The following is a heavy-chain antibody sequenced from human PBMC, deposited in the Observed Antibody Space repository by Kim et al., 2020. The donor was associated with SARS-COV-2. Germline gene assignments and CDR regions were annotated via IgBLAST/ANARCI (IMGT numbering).Heavy chain of an antibody. CDR3: ARLAGSQYGWYFDS. CDR2: IHHTGTI. V-gene: IGHV4-39*01. Sequence: SETLSLTCSVSGDPIGEFDFHWAWMRQSPGKGPDRIGTIHHTGTISYNPYLASRISMSIDTSKNEFSLRLNAMTAEDTAVYYCARLAGSQYGWYFDSWGRGVQVTVSS. D-gene: IGHD2-8*02. J-gene: IGHJ4*02. CDR1: GDPIGEFDFH.